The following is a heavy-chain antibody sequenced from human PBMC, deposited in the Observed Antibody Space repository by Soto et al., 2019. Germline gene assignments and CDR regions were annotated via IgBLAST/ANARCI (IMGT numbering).Heavy chain of an antibody. CDR1: GGTFNSYT. V-gene: IGHV1-69*02. CDR2: IIPILDIP. J-gene: IGHJ4*02. D-gene: IGHD3-22*01. CDR3: ASVYYDSTTTLDY. Sequence: QVQLVQSGAEVKKPGSSVKVSCKASGGTFNSYTINWVRQAPGQGLEWMGRIIPILDIPNYAQKFRGRVTIPAGKSTGTAYMGLSSLRSEDTAVYYCASVYYDSTTTLDYWGQGTLVTVSS.